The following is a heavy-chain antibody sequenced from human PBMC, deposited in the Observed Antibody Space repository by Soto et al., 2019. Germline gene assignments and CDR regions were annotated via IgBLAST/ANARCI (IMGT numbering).Heavy chain of an antibody. CDR2: IYYSGST. CDR1: GGSVSSCSYY. D-gene: IGHD2-8*01. CDR3: ARIVLMVYAPGVGWFDP. Sequence: SETLSLTCTVSGGSVSSCSYYWSWIRQPPGKGLEWIGYIYYSGSTNYNPSLKSRVTISVDTSKNQFSLKLSSVTAADTAVYYCARIVLMVYAPGVGWFDPWGQGTLVSVSS. V-gene: IGHV4-61*01. J-gene: IGHJ5*02.